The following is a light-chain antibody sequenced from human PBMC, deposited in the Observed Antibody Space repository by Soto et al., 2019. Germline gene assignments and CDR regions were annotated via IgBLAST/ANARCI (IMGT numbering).Light chain of an antibody. CDR3: QQYGSSRLT. CDR2: DAS. J-gene: IGKJ4*01. Sequence: EIVLTQSPGTLSLSPGERATLSCRASQSVSSSYLAWYQQKPGQAPRLLIYDASNRATGIPDRFSGSGSGTDFTLTISRLEPEDFAVYYCQQYGSSRLTFGGGTKVDIK. V-gene: IGKV3-20*01. CDR1: QSVSSSY.